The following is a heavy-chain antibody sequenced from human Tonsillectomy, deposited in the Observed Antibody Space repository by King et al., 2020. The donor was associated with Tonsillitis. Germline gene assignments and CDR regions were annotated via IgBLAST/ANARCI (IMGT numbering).Heavy chain of an antibody. CDR3: ARLYSSVDY. D-gene: IGHD5-18*01. CDR1: GGSISSSTYY. Sequence: QLQESGPGLVKPSETLSLTCTVSGGSISSSTYYWGWIRQPPGQGLEWIGSIYYSGTTYYNPSLRSRVTISVDTSKNQFSLKLSSVTAADTAVYYCARLYSSVDYWGQGTLGTVSS. CDR2: IYYSGTT. J-gene: IGHJ4*02. V-gene: IGHV4-39*01.